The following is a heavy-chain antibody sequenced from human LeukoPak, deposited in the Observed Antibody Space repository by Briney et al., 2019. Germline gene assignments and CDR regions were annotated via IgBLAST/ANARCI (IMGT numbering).Heavy chain of an antibody. D-gene: IGHD3-10*01. Sequence: ASVKVSCKASGYTFTGYYMHWVRQAPGQGLEWMGWINPNSGGTNYAQKFQGRVTMTRDTSISTAYMELSRLRSDDTAVYYYARSITMVRGVITPPSDYWGQGTLVTVSS. V-gene: IGHV1-2*02. J-gene: IGHJ4*02. CDR1: GYTFTGYY. CDR3: ARSITMVRGVITPPSDY. CDR2: INPNSGGT.